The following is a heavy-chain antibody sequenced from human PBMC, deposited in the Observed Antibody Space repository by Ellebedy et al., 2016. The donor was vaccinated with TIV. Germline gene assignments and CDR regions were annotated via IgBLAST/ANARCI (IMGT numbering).Heavy chain of an antibody. V-gene: IGHV4-31*03. CDR2: INHSGST. CDR1: GGXLSRGFYY. D-gene: IGHD6-25*01. J-gene: IGHJ5*02. CDR3: ARLSGNWLAP. Sequence: MPSETLSLTCTASGGXLSRGFYYWSFLRQHPVLGLEWLVNINHSGSTYYNPSLKRRLAMSVDMSKNKFSLKVTSVTAADTAVYYCARLSGNWLAPWGHGSQVTVSS.